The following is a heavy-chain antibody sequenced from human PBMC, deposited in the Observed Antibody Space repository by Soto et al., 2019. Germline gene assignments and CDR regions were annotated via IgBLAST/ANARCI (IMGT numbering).Heavy chain of an antibody. Sequence: GASVKVSCKASGGTFSSYTISWVRQAPGQGLEWMGRIIPILGIANYAQKFQGRVTITADKSTSTAYMELSSLRSGDTAVYYCAGGYYGSGSYYPTSTRYYYMDVWGKGTTVTVSS. CDR3: AGGYYGSGSYYPTSTRYYYMDV. V-gene: IGHV1-69*02. CDR2: IIPILGIA. D-gene: IGHD3-10*01. J-gene: IGHJ6*03. CDR1: GGTFSSYT.